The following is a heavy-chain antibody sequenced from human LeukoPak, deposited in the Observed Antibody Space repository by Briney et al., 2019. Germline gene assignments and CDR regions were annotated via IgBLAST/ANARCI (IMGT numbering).Heavy chain of an antibody. CDR3: AKDGGSDLGYSYGYIDY. V-gene: IGHV3-30*02. CDR2: IRYDGSNK. D-gene: IGHD5-18*01. Sequence: PGGSLRLSCAASRFTFSSYGMHWVRQAPGKGLEWVAFIRYDGSNKYYADSVKGRFTISRDNSKNTLYLQMNSLRAEDTAVYYCAKDGGSDLGYSYGYIDYWGQGTLVTVSS. CDR1: RFTFSSYG. J-gene: IGHJ4*02.